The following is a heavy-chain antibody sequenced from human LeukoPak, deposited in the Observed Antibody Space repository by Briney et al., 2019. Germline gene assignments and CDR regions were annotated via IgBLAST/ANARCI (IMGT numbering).Heavy chain of an antibody. CDR1: GYTFTSYD. D-gene: IGHD5-24*01. Sequence: ASVKVSCKASGYTFTSYDINWVRQATGQGLEWMGWMNPNSGNTGYAQKFQGRVTMTRNTSISTAYMELSSMRSADTAVYYCARLTLQEMAIRPWGQGTLVTVSS. J-gene: IGHJ5*02. V-gene: IGHV1-8*01. CDR3: ARLTLQEMAIRP. CDR2: MNPNSGNT.